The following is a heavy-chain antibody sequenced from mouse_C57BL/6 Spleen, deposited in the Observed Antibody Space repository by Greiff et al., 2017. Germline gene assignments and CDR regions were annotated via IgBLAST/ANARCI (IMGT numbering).Heavy chain of an antibody. J-gene: IGHJ3*01. Sequence: EVKVVASGGGLVQPGGSLKLSCAASGFTFRDYYMYWVRQTPEKRLEWVAYISNGGGSTYYPDTVKGRFTISRDNANNTLYLQMSRLKSEDTAMYYCARPRVRESGPWFAYWGQGTLVTVSA. CDR2: ISNGGGST. CDR3: ARPRVRESGPWFAY. V-gene: IGHV5-12*01. D-gene: IGHD1-3*01. CDR1: GFTFRDYY.